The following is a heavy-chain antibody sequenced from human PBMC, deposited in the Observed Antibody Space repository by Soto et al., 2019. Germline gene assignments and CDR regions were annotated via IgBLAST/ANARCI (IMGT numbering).Heavy chain of an antibody. CDR1: GGSVSSHY. V-gene: IGHV4-59*02. CDR3: ARTLPSYSNGKFDY. J-gene: IGHJ4*02. Sequence: PSETLSLTCTVSGGSVSSHYWNWIRQPPGKGLEWIGCIYNSVYTKFNPSLKSRVTISVDTSKRQFSLNLSSVTAADTAVYYCARTLPSYSNGKFDYWGQGTLVTVSS. CDR2: IYNSVYT. D-gene: IGHD3-22*01.